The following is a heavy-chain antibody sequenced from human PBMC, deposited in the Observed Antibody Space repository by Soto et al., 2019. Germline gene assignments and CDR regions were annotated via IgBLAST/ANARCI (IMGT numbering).Heavy chain of an antibody. CDR2: INHSGST. CDR3: ACIWGSYRFEHY. V-gene: IGHV4-34*01. Sequence: SETLSLTCAVYGGSFSGYYWSWIRQPPGKGLEWIGEINHSGSTNYNPSLKSRVTISVDTSKNQFSLKLSSVTAADTAVYYCACIWGSYRFEHYSGQGTLVTVYS. J-gene: IGHJ4*02. CDR1: GGSFSGYY. D-gene: IGHD3-16*02.